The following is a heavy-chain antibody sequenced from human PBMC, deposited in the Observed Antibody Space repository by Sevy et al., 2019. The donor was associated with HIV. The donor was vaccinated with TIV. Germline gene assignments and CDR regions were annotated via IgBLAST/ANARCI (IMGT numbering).Heavy chain of an antibody. CDR1: GFTFSSYS. CDR3: ARGKYYYGSGSYNRWYFDL. V-gene: IGHV3-48*02. J-gene: IGHJ2*01. CDR2: ISSSSSTI. D-gene: IGHD3-10*01. Sequence: GGSLRLSCSASGFTFSSYSMNWVRQAPGKGLEWVSYISSSSSTIYYADSVKGRFTISRDNAKNSLYLQMNSLRDEDTAVYYCARGKYYYGSGSYNRWYFDLWGRGTLVTVSS.